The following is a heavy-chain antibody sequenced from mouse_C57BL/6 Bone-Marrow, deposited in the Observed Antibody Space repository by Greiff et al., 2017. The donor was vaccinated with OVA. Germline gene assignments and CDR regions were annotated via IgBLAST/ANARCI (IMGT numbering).Heavy chain of an antibody. CDR3: AREGGSWYFDV. CDR1: GYTFTSYG. Sequence: LVESGAELARPGASVKLSCKASGYTFTSYGISWVKQRTGQGLEWIGEIYPRSGNTYYNEKFKGKATLTADKSSSTAYRELRSLTSEDSAVYFCAREGGSWYFDVWGTGTTVTVSS. D-gene: IGHD1-1*01. V-gene: IGHV1-81*01. CDR2: IYPRSGNT. J-gene: IGHJ1*03.